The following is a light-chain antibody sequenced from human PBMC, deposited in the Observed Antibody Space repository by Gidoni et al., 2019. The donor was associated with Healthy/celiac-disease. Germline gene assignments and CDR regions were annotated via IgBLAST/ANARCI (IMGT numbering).Light chain of an antibody. Sequence: NFMLTQPHSVSESPGQTVTISCTGSSGSIASNYVQWYQQRPGIAPTTVIYEDNQRPSGVPDRFSGSIDSSSNSASLTISGLKTEDEADYYCQSYDSSSLVFGGGTKLTVL. V-gene: IGLV6-57*02. J-gene: IGLJ2*01. CDR1: SGSIASNY. CDR2: EDN. CDR3: QSYDSSSLV.